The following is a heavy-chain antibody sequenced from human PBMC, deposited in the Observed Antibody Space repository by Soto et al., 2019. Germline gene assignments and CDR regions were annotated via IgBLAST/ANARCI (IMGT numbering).Heavy chain of an antibody. D-gene: IGHD2-15*01. V-gene: IGHV3-23*01. CDR1: GFSFNTYA. J-gene: IGHJ6*02. CDR3: AKTMGDCSGGSCDGAYSRDV. CDR2: VSASGGST. Sequence: EVQLLESGGGLVQPGGSLRLSCAASGFSFNTYAMSWVRQARGKGPEWVSTVSASGGSTYSADSVKGRFTISRDNSKNTVHLQRAGLGAEDTAVYYCAKTMGDCSGGSCDGAYSRDVWGQGITVTVSS.